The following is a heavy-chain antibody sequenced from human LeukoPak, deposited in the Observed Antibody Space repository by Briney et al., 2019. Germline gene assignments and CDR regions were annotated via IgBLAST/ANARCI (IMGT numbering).Heavy chain of an antibody. J-gene: IGHJ4*02. CDR3: ARERWGSGDY. V-gene: IGHV5-51*01. CDR1: GDIFTSYW. Sequence: GESLEISCQSAGDIFTSYWIGWVRQMPGKGLEWMGIIYPGDSNIKYSPSFQGQVTISADESINTVYLRWSSLRASDSAMYYCARERWGSGDYWGQGTLVTVSS. CDR2: IYPGDSNI. D-gene: IGHD2-21*01.